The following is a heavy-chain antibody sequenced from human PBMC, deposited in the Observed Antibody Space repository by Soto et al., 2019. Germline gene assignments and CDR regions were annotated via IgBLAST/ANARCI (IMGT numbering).Heavy chain of an antibody. D-gene: IGHD3-9*01. V-gene: IGHV1-69*02. CDR2: IIPILGIA. Sequence: QVQLVQSGAEVKKPGSSVKVSCKASGGTFSSYTISWVRQAPGQGLEWMGRIIPILGIANYAQKFQGRVTITEDKPTRTASMEPSSLRSPETAVYYCARTASQSRYFDWRLAGPVAGPYDYWGQGTLVPLSS. CDR1: GGTFSSYT. CDR3: ARTASQSRYFDWRLAGPVAGPYDY. J-gene: IGHJ4*01.